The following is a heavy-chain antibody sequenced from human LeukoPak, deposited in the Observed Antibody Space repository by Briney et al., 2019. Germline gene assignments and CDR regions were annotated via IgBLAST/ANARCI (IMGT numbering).Heavy chain of an antibody. D-gene: IGHD2-15*01. J-gene: IGHJ4*02. CDR1: GGSFSGYY. Sequence: SETLSLTCAVYGGSFSGYYWSWIRQPPGMGLEWIGEINHSGSTNYNPSLKSRVTISVDTSKNQVSLKLSSVTAADTAVYYCARKDGDYWGQGILVTVSS. V-gene: IGHV4-34*01. CDR3: ARKDGDY. CDR2: INHSGST.